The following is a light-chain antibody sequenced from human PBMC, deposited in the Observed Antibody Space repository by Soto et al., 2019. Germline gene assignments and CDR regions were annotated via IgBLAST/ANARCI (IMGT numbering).Light chain of an antibody. J-gene: IGLJ1*01. Sequence: QSALTQPASVSASPGQSIFISCTGASEDIGAYDYVSWYQQHPGKAPKLILYAVNDRPSGVSSRFSGSKSGNTASLTISGVQPDEEADYYCSSYRSSDTLEVFGTATKLTV. CDR2: AVN. CDR3: SSYRSSDTLEV. V-gene: IGLV2-14*01. CDR1: SEDIGAYDY.